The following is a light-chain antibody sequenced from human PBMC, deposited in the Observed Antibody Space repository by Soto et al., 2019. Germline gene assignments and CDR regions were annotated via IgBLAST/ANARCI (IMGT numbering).Light chain of an antibody. V-gene: IGKV3-11*01. CDR3: QQRSNWPPLFT. Sequence: EIVLTQSPGTLSLSPVERATLSCRASQSVSSYLAWYQQKPGQAPRLLIYDASNRATGIPARFSGSGSGTDFTLTISSLEPQDFAVYYCQQRSNWPPLFTFGPGTKVDIK. CDR1: QSVSSY. J-gene: IGKJ3*01. CDR2: DAS.